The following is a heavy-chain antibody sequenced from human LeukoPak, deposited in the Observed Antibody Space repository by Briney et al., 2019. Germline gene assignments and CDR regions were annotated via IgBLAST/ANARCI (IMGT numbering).Heavy chain of an antibody. J-gene: IGHJ6*03. CDR2: FSGSGSDI. V-gene: IGHV3-21*01. Sequence: SGGSLRLSCAASGFTFSSYVMNWVRQAPGKGLEWISCFSGSGSDIYFADSVKGRFTISRDNAKNSLYLQMHSLRAEDTAVYYCARATQELRFLETNYYYYMDVWGKGTTVTVSS. CDR1: GFTFSSYV. D-gene: IGHD3-3*01. CDR3: ARATQELRFLETNYYYYMDV.